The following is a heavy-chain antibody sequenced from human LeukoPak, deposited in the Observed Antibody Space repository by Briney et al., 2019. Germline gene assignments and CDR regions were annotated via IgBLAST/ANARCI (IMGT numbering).Heavy chain of an antibody. CDR3: ARDPVTRIAVAGTGRFDP. D-gene: IGHD6-19*01. V-gene: IGHV6-1*01. CDR2: TYYRSKWYN. Sequence: SQTLSLTCAISGDSVSSNSAAWNWIRQSPSRGLEWLGRTYYRSKWYNDYAVSVKSRITINPDTSKNQFSLQLNSVTPEDTAVYYCARDPVTRIAVAGTGRFDPWGQGTLVTVSS. J-gene: IGHJ5*02. CDR1: GDSVSSNSAA.